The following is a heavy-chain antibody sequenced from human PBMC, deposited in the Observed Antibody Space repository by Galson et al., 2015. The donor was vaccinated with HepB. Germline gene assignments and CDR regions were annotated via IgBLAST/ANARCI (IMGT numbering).Heavy chain of an antibody. V-gene: IGHV4-34*01. CDR1: GFTFSDYY. CDR3: ARGVSGWGYNWFDP. Sequence: LRLSCAASGFTFSDYYWSWIRQPPGKGLEWIGEINHSGSTNYNPSLKSRVTISVDTSKNQFSLKLSSVTAADTAVYYCARGVSGWGYNWFDPWGQGTLVTVSS. D-gene: IGHD6-19*01. CDR2: INHSGST. J-gene: IGHJ5*02.